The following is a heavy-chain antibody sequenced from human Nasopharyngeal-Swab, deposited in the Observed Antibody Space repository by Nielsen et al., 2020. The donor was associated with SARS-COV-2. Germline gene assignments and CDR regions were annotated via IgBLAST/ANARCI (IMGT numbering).Heavy chain of an antibody. CDR3: ARADWNDPTTFDY. D-gene: IGHD1-1*01. J-gene: IGHJ4*02. Sequence: GESLKISCVGSGFTFSSYAMHWVRQAPGKGLEWVAVISYDGSNKYYADSVKGRFTISRDNSKNTLYLQMNSLRAEDTAVYYCARADWNDPTTFDYWGQGTLVTVSS. V-gene: IGHV3-30-3*01. CDR2: ISYDGSNK. CDR1: GFTFSSYA.